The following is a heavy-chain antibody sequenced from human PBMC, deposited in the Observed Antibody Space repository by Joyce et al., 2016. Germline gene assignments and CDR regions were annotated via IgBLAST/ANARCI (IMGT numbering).Heavy chain of an antibody. D-gene: IGHD3-10*01. CDR1: GFPLNHFG. Sequence: QVQLVESGGGVVQPGASLRLSCSTSGFPLNHFGFFWLRQAPGKGPEWVALIWVDGSKKLYADSVNGRFTVSRDNSQSTLFLQLTSLRVEDTAIYYCARDPGNFDSGTSHFDYWGQGALVTVSS. V-gene: IGHV3-33*01. J-gene: IGHJ4*02. CDR2: IWVDGSKK. CDR3: ARDPGNFDSGTSHFDY.